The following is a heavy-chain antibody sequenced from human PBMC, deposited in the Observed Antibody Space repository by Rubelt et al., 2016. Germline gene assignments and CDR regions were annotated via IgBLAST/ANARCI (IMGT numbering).Heavy chain of an antibody. Sequence: GGYYWSWIRQHPGKGLEWIGYIYYSGSTYYNPSLKSRVTISVDTSKNQFSLKLSSVTAADTAGYYCAGARTTSGWNQMGNYFDYWGQGTLVTVSS. V-gene: IGHV4-31*02. D-gene: IGHD1-1*01. CDR2: IYYSGST. J-gene: IGHJ4*02. CDR3: AGARTTSGWNQMGNYFDY. CDR1: GGYY.